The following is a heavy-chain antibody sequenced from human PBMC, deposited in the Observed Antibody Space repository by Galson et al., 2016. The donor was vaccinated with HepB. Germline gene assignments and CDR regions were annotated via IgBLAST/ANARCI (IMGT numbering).Heavy chain of an antibody. D-gene: IGHD3-10*01. CDR3: AREYSRGGSALDV. V-gene: IGHV2-70*04. Sequence: PALVKPTQTLTLTCTFSGFVLHINSTGVSWIRQPPGKALEWLARIDWEDEKFYATSLKTRLSISKDTSKNQVVLKMTNMDPVDTATYYCAREYSRGGSALDVWGRGTTVTVSS. J-gene: IGHJ6*02. CDR1: GFVLHINSTG. CDR2: IDWEDEK.